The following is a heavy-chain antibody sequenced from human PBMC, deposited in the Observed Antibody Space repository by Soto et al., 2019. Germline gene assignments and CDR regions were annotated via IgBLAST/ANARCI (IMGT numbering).Heavy chain of an antibody. CDR2: INPNSGGT. CDR1: GYTFTGYY. D-gene: IGHD3-22*01. V-gene: IGHV1-2*04. J-gene: IGHJ4*02. Sequence: ASVKVSCTASGYTFTGYYMHWVRQAPGQGLEWMGWINPNSGGTNYAQKFQGWVTMTRDTSISTAYMELSRLRSDDTAVYYCARESYYDSSRYLVYWGQGTLVTVSS. CDR3: ARESYYDSSRYLVY.